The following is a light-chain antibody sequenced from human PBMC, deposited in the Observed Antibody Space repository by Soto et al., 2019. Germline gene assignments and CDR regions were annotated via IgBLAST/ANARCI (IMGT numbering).Light chain of an antibody. CDR3: QQYYTTPWT. CDR2: WAS. J-gene: IGKJ1*01. V-gene: IGKV4-1*01. CDR1: QSVLYSSNNKNY. Sequence: INCKSSQSVLYSSNNKNYLAWYQQKPGQPPKALIYWASTRESGVPDRFSGSGSGTDFTLTISSLQAEDVAVYYCQQYYTTPWTFGQGTKVDIK.